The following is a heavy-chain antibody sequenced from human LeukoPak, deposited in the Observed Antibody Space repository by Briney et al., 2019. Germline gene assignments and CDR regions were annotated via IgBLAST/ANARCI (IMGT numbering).Heavy chain of an antibody. V-gene: IGHV3-23*01. CDR1: GFTFSSYA. D-gene: IGHD1-26*01. CDR2: ISGSGGST. CDR3: ADVETSDNVFDI. J-gene: IGHJ3*02. Sequence: GASLRLSCAASGFTFSSYAMSWVRQAPGKGLEWVSVISGSGGSTYYADSVKGRFTISRDNSKNTLYLQMNSLRDEDTAVYYCADVETSDNVFDIWGQGTMVTVSS.